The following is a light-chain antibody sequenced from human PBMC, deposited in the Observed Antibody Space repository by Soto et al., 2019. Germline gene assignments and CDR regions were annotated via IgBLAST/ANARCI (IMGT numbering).Light chain of an antibody. V-gene: IGKV3-20*01. J-gene: IGKJ1*01. CDR1: QSVSSSY. CDR2: GAS. CDR3: QQYGSSPRGT. Sequence: IVLTQSPGTLSLSPGERATLYCRTSQSVSSSYLAWYQQKPGQAPRLLIYGASSRATGIPDRFSGSGSGTDFTLTISRLEPEDFAVYYCQQYGSSPRGTFGQGTKVGIK.